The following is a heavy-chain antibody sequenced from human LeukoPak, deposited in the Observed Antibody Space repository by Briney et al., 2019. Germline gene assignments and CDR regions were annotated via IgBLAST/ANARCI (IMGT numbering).Heavy chain of an antibody. CDR2: MNPNSGNT. J-gene: IGHJ4*02. CDR1: GYTFTSYD. V-gene: IGHV1-8*01. D-gene: IGHD6-19*01. CDR3: ARAESQWLVSNFDY. Sequence: EASVKVSCKASGYTFTSYDINWVRQATGQGLEWMGWMNPNSGNTGYAQKFQGRVTMTRNTSISTAYMELRSLRSDDTAVYYCARAESQWLVSNFDYWGQGTLVTVSS.